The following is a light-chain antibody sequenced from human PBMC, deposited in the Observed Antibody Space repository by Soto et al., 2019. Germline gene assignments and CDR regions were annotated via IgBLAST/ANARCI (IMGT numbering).Light chain of an antibody. J-gene: IGKJ2*01. CDR2: GAS. Sequence: EIVMTQSPATLSVSPGERVALSCRASQSVTSNLAWYQQKPGQAPRLLIYGASTRATGIPARFSGSGSGTEFTLTISSLQSEDFAVYYCQQSINWPSSTFGQGTKLEIK. CDR1: QSVTSN. CDR3: QQSINWPSST. V-gene: IGKV3-15*01.